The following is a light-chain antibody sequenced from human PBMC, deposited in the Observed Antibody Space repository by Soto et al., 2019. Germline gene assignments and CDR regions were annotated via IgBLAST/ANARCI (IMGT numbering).Light chain of an antibody. Sequence: DIQLTQSPSFLSASVGDRVTITYRASQGINSHLAWYQQMSGKVPNLLIYDASTLQSGVPSRFSGSGSGTEFTLTISSLQPEDFAAYYCQQLNSHPFSFGGGTKVEIK. J-gene: IGKJ4*01. V-gene: IGKV1-9*01. CDR2: DAS. CDR3: QQLNSHPFS. CDR1: QGINSH.